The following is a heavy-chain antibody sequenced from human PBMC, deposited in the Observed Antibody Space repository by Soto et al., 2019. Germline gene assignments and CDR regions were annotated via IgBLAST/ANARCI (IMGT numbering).Heavy chain of an antibody. J-gene: IGHJ3*02. CDR3: ARTWGREAARRFAAFDI. CDR2: INPSGGST. D-gene: IGHD6-6*01. Sequence: AASVMVSCKASGYTFTSYYMHWVRQAPGQGLEWMGIINPSGGSTSYAQKFQGRVTMTRDTSTSTVYMELSSLRSEDTAVYYCARTWGREAARRFAAFDIWGQGTMVIV. CDR1: GYTFTSYY. V-gene: IGHV1-46*01.